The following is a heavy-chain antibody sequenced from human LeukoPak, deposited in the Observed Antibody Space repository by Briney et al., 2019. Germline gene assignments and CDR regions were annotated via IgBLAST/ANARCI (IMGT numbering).Heavy chain of an antibody. V-gene: IGHV4-39*01. CDR2: IYYSGNT. CDR3: ARPSIAPPSPFDY. J-gene: IGHJ4*02. Sequence: SETLSLTCTVSGGSISSGGYYWSWIRQPPGKGLEWIGSIYYSGNTFYNPSLKTRVTISVDTSKNQFSLRLTSVTAADTAVYYCARPSIAPPSPFDYWGQGTLVTVSS. CDR1: GGSISSGGYY. D-gene: IGHD6-13*01.